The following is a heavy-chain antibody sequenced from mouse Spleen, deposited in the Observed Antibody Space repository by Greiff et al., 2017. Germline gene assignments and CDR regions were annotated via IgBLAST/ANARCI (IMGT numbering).Heavy chain of an antibody. D-gene: IGHD4-1*02. J-gene: IGHJ4*01. CDR1: GYTFTSYW. V-gene: IGHV1-55*01. CDR2: IYPGSGST. CDR3: AREATGVYYAMDY. Sequence: QVQLKQPGAELVKPGASVKMSCKASGYTFTSYWITWVKQRPGQGLEWIGDIYPGSGSTNYNEKFKSKATLTVDTSSSTAYMQLSSLTSEDSAVYYCAREATGVYYAMDYWGQGTSVTVSS.